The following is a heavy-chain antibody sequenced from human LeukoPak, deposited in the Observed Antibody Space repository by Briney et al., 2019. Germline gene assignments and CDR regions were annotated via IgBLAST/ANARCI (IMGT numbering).Heavy chain of an antibody. Sequence: SETLSLTCTVSGGSISSSSYYWGWIRQPPGKGLEWIGSIYYSGSTYYNPSLKSRVTISVDTSKNQFSLKLSSVTAADTAVYYCARHRPKGYGDYLWWFDPWGQGTLVTVSS. CDR2: IYYSGST. CDR1: GGSISSSSYY. CDR3: ARHRPKGYGDYLWWFDP. J-gene: IGHJ5*02. D-gene: IGHD4-17*01. V-gene: IGHV4-39*01.